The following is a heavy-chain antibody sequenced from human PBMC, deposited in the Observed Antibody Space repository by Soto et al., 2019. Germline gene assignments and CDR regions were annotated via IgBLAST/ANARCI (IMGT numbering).Heavy chain of an antibody. CDR2: MNPNSGNT. CDR1: GYTFTSYD. V-gene: IGHV1-8*01. Sequence: GASVKVSCKASGYTFTSYDINWVRQATGQGLEWMGWMNPNSGNTGYAQKFQGRVTMTRNTSISTAYMELSSLRSEGTAVYYCARGKPRSFQYYYYMDVWGKGTTVTVSS. J-gene: IGHJ6*03. CDR3: ARGKPRSFQYYYYMDV.